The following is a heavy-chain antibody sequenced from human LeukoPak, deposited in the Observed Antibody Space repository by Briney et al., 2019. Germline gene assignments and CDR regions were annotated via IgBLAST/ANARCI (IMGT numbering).Heavy chain of an antibody. CDR2: IYYSGGT. D-gene: IGHD3-22*01. CDR3: ARRAYDSGGYYPTSTYFFDY. CDR1: GGYISSTTYY. Sequence: PSETLSLTCTVSGGYISSTTYYWGWIRQPPGKDLEWIGYIYYSGGTYYNPSLKSRVTISVDTSKHQFSLKLTSVTAADTAVYYCARRAYDSGGYYPTSTYFFDYWGQGILVTVSS. J-gene: IGHJ4*02. V-gene: IGHV4-39*01.